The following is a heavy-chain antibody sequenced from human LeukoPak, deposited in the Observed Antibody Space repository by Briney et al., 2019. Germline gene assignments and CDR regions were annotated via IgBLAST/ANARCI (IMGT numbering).Heavy chain of an antibody. CDR1: GFTFSSYS. CDR2: IRYDENNK. J-gene: IGHJ4*02. CDR3: AKDEVWYCSSTSCSSPGN. Sequence: TGGSLRLSCAASGFTFSSYSMNWVRQAPGKGLEWVAFIRYDENNKYYAGSVKGRFTISRDNSKNTLYLHMNSLRAEDTAVYYSAKDEVWYCSSTSCSSPGNWGQGTLVTVSS. D-gene: IGHD2-2*01. V-gene: IGHV3-30*02.